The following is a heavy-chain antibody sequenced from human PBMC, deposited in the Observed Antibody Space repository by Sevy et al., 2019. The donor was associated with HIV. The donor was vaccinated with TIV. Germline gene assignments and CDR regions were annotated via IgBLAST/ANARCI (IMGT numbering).Heavy chain of an antibody. Sequence: GGSLRLSCAASGFTFSSYWMSWVRQAPGKGLEWVANIKQDGSEKYYVDSVKGRFTISRDNAKNSLYLQMNSLRAEDTAVYYCAKRDLNDLFLIASWGQGTLVTVSS. V-gene: IGHV3-7*01. J-gene: IGHJ4*02. CDR1: GFTFSSYW. CDR3: AKRDLNDLFLIAS. CDR2: IKQDGSEK. D-gene: IGHD1-1*01.